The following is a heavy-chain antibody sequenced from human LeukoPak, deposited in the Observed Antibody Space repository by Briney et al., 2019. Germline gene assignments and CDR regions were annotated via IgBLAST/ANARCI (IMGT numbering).Heavy chain of an antibody. CDR1: GFTFSSYS. J-gene: IGHJ3*02. Sequence: GGPLRLSCAASGFTFSSYSMNWVRQAPGKGLEWVSSISSSSSYIYYADSVKGRFTISRDNAKNSLYLQMNSLRAEDTAVYYCARDAVPAAPRAFDIWGQGTMVTVSS. CDR3: ARDAVPAAPRAFDI. D-gene: IGHD2-2*01. V-gene: IGHV3-21*01. CDR2: ISSSSSYI.